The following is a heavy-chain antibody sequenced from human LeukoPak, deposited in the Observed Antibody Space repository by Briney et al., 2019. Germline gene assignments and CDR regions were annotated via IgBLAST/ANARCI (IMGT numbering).Heavy chain of an antibody. CDR3: ARDQASHSRGGSSWYYGFDY. D-gene: IGHD6-13*01. Sequence: GGSLRLSCAASGFTFSSYSMNWVRQAPGKGLEWVSYISSSSSTIYYADSVKGRFTISRDNAKNSLYLQMNSLRAEDTAVYYCARDQASHSRGGSSWYYGFDYWGQGTLVTVSS. CDR2: ISSSSSTI. J-gene: IGHJ4*02. V-gene: IGHV3-48*01. CDR1: GFTFSSYS.